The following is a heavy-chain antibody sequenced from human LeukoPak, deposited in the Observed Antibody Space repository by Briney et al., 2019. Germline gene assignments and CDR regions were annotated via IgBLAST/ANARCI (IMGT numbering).Heavy chain of an antibody. J-gene: IGHJ3*02. D-gene: IGHD4-17*01. CDR1: GFTFSSYG. CDR3: ARDRGYGDFPSAFDI. V-gene: IGHV3-33*01. CDR2: IWYDGSNK. Sequence: PGRSLRLSCAASGFTFSSYGMHWVRQAPGKGLEWVAVIWYDGSNKYYADSVKGRFTISRDNSKNTLYLQMNSLRAEDTAVYYCARDRGYGDFPSAFDIWGQGTMVTVSS.